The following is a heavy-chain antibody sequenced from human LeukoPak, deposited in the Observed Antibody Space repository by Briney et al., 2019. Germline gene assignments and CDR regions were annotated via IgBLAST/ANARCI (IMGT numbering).Heavy chain of an antibody. J-gene: IGHJ6*02. CDR3: AKDSSYSNYVPYYYGMDV. CDR2: ISWNSGSI. Sequence: GGSLRLSCAASGFTFDDYAMHWVRQAPGKGLEWVSGISWNSGSIGYADSVKGRFTISRDNAKNSLYLQMNSLRAEDTALYYCAKDSSYSNYVPYYYGMDVWGQGTTVTVSS. CDR1: GFTFDDYA. D-gene: IGHD4-11*01. V-gene: IGHV3-9*01.